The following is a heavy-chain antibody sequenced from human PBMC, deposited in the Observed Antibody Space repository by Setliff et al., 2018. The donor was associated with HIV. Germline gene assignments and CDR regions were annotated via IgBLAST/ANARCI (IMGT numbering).Heavy chain of an antibody. D-gene: IGHD3-10*01. CDR3: ARTYYYGSGSSNWFDP. Sequence: PSETLSLTCTVSGGSISITTYYWGWIRQPPGKGLEWIGSNYYSGSTCYNPSLKSRVTISVDTSKNQFSLKLSSVTAADTAVYYCARTYYYGSGSSNWFDPWGQGTLVTVSS. CDR1: GGSISITTYY. J-gene: IGHJ5*02. V-gene: IGHV4-39*01. CDR2: NYYSGST.